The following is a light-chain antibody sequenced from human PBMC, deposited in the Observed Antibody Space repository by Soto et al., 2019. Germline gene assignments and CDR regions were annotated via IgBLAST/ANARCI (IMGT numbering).Light chain of an antibody. CDR2: TAS. CDR1: QSIRNY. V-gene: IGKV1-39*01. J-gene: IGKJ1*01. Sequence: DIQMTQSPSSLSASVGDIVTITCRASQSIRNYLNWYQQKPGKAPKVLIYTASSLQSGAPSRFSGSGSGTDFTLSIGRLQPEDFATYYCQQTYSSPPGAFGQGTKVNIK. CDR3: QQTYSSPPGA.